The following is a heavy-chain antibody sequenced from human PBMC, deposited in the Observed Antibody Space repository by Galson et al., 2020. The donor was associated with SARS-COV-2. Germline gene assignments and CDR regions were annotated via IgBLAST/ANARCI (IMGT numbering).Heavy chain of an antibody. Sequence: GESLKISCAASGFTFSSYDMHWVRQAPGKGLEWVALISYDGCNKYYADSVKGRFTISRDNSKNTLYLQMNSLRAEDTAVYYCARSSRQYYYYYMDVWGKVTTVTISS. V-gene: IGHV3-30*03. J-gene: IGHJ6*03. CDR1: GFTFSSYD. CDR3: ARSSRQYYYYYMDV. CDR2: ISYDGCNK.